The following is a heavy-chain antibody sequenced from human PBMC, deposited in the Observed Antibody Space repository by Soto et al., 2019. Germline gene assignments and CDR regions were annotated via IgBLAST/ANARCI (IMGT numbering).Heavy chain of an antibody. Sequence: SVKVSFKASGGTFDNYAVSWVRQAPGQGLEWMGGIIPMFETVNYAQRFQGRLTIAADESTSTAYMELTSLTSADTAIYFCARGLRTGNYGMDVWGQGTTVTVSS. CDR2: IIPMFETV. D-gene: IGHD2-15*01. CDR1: GGTFDNYA. V-gene: IGHV1-69*13. CDR3: ARGLRTGNYGMDV. J-gene: IGHJ6*02.